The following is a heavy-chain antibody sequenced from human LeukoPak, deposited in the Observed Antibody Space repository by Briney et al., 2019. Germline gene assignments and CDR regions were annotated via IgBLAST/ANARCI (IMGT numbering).Heavy chain of an antibody. D-gene: IGHD5-18*01. Sequence: SETLSLTCAVYGGSLSGYNWNWIRQPPGKGLEWIAEISHSGTTHYNPSLKSRVTISVDTSKNQFSLKLTSVTAADTAVYYCARYGDYWGQGTLVTVSS. J-gene: IGHJ4*02. CDR1: GGSLSGYN. V-gene: IGHV4-34*01. CDR3: ARYGDY. CDR2: ISHSGTT.